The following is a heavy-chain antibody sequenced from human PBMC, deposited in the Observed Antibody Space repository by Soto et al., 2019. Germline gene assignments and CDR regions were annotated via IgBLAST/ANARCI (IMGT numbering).Heavy chain of an antibody. CDR1: GRTFSSYA. Sequence: QIQLVQSGAEVKKPGSSMKVSCKASGRTFSSYAISWVRQAPGQGLERMGGIIPIFGTANYAQKFQGRVTITADESTSTAYMELSSLRSEDTAVYYCARHVPAAGYYYGMDVWGQGTTVTVSS. J-gene: IGHJ6*02. V-gene: IGHV1-69*12. CDR2: IIPIFGTA. D-gene: IGHD2-2*01. CDR3: ARHVPAAGYYYGMDV.